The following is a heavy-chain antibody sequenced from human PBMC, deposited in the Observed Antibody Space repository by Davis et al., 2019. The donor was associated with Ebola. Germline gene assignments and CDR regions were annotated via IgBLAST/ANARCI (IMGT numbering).Heavy chain of an antibody. CDR1: GGSFSGYY. Sequence: SETLSLTCAVYGGSFSGYYWSWIRQPPGKGLEWIGEINHSGSTNYNPSLKSRVTISVDTSKNQFSLKLSSVTAADTAVYYCAREVGWFGELLFLGIIDYWGQGTLVTVSS. CDR3: AREVGWFGELLFLGIIDY. CDR2: INHSGST. J-gene: IGHJ4*02. D-gene: IGHD3-10*01. V-gene: IGHV4-34*01.